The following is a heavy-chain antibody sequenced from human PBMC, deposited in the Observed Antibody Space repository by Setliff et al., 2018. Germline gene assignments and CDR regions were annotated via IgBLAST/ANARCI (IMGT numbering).Heavy chain of an antibody. CDR1: GGSISSGDYY. CDR2: IYSSGST. V-gene: IGHV4-30-4*08. CDR3: ARESRYYYDNLGTLDY. Sequence: SETLSLTCTVTGGSISSGDYYWSWIRQPPGKGLEWIGYIYSSGSTYYNPSLKSRVSISVDTSKNQFSLKLSSVTAADTVVYYCARESRYYYDNLGTLDYWGQGTLVTVSS. J-gene: IGHJ4*02. D-gene: IGHD3-22*01.